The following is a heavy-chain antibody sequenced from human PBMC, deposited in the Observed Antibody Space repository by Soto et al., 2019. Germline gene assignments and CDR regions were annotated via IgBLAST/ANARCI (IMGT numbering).Heavy chain of an antibody. CDR1: GLPFGDNW. J-gene: IGHJ4*01. D-gene: IGHD4-4*01. Sequence: EVQLVESGGGLVQPGGSLRLSCAASGLPFGDNWMHWVRQAPGKGLVWVSRISNDGSDTTYADSVRGRFTVSRDNAKNTLYLQMNSLRAEDTAVYYCARDSYSSATLWGHGTLVTVSS. V-gene: IGHV3-74*01. CDR2: ISNDGSDT. CDR3: ARDSYSSATL.